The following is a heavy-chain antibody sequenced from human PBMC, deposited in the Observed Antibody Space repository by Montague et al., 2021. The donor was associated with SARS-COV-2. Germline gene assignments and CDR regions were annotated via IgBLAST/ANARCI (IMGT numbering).Heavy chain of an antibody. V-gene: IGHV4-31*03. CDR2: VYSGGTT. Sequence: TLSLTCNVSGGSMISDGYYWSWIRPPPGKGLEWIGYVYSGGTTYYNPSLKSRVTISEDMSKNQFSLRLTSVTAADTAVYYCVRDGGLRFSGGAMDVWGQGTTVTVSS. D-gene: IGHD3-3*01. J-gene: IGHJ6*02. CDR1: GGSMISDGYY. CDR3: VRDGGLRFSGGAMDV.